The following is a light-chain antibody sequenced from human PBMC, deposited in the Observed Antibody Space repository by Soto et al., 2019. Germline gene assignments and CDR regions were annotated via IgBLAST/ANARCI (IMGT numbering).Light chain of an antibody. V-gene: IGLV2-14*03. CDR3: SSYTSIITRI. J-gene: IGLJ1*01. CDR2: EVN. Sequence: QSALTQPASVSGSPGQSITISCTGTSSDVGGYKYVSWYQQHPGKAPKLIIYEVNNRPSGIFNRFSGSKSGNTASLTFSGLQAEDEADYYCSSYTSIITRIFGTGTKVTVL. CDR1: SSDVGGYKY.